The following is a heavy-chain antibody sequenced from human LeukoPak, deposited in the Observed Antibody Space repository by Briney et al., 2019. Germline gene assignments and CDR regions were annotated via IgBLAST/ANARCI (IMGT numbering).Heavy chain of an antibody. D-gene: IGHD2-2*01. CDR3: ARGNKKYQLLEYYYYYYMDV. CDR1: GYTFTVYY. J-gene: IGHJ6*03. CDR2: INPNSGGT. V-gene: IGHV1-2*02. Sequence: RASVKVSCKASGYTFTVYYMHWVRQAPGQGLEWMGWINPNSGGTNYAQKFQGRVTVTRDTSISTAYMELSRLRSDDTAVYYCARGNKKYQLLEYYYYYYMDVWGKGTTVTVSS.